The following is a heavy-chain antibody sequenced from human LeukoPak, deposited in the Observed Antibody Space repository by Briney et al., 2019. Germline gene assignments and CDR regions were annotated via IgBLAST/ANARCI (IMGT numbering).Heavy chain of an antibody. D-gene: IGHD2-2*01. CDR2: IIPIFGTA. CDR3: ARENEVCSSTSCYSD. V-gene: IGHV1-69*13. CDR1: GGTFSSYA. J-gene: IGHJ4*02. Sequence: ASVKVSCKASGGTFSSYAISWVRQAPGQGLKWMGGIIPIFGTANYAQKFQGRVTITADESTSTAYMELSSLRSEDTAVYYCARENEVCSSTSCYSDWGQGTLVTVSS.